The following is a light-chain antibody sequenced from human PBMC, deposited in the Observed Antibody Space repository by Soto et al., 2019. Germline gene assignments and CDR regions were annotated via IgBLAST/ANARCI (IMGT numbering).Light chain of an antibody. V-gene: IGKV3D-7*01. CDR3: QHDYMLPRDT. CDR2: GAS. Sequence: PGERVTLSSRASQSVSSSYLTWYQQKPGQAPRLLIYGASTRATGIPARFSGSGSGTDFTLTISSLQPEDFAVYYCQHDYMLPRDTFGLGTKLEIK. J-gene: IGKJ2*01. CDR1: QSVSSSY.